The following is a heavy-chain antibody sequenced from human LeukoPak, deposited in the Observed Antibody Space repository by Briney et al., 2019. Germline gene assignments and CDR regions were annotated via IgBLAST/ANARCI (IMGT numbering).Heavy chain of an antibody. D-gene: IGHD3-3*01. Sequence: RASVKVSCKASGGTFSSYAISWVRQAPGQGHEWMGGIIPIFGTANYAQKFQGRLTITTDESTSTAYMEMSSLRTEDTAVYYCGRVKWRGAGRSGYYKYYFDYWGQGTLVTVSS. CDR2: IIPIFGTA. J-gene: IGHJ4*02. CDR1: GGTFSSYA. CDR3: GRVKWRGAGRSGYYKYYFDY. V-gene: IGHV1-69*05.